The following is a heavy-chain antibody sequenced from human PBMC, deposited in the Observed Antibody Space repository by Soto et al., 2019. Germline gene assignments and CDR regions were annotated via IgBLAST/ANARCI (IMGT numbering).Heavy chain of an antibody. D-gene: IGHD1-1*01. V-gene: IGHV3-66*01. CDR2: IYSGGST. J-gene: IGHJ6*02. CDR1: GFTVSNNY. Sequence: EVQLVESGGGLVQPGGSLRLSCAASGFTVSNNYMSWVRQAPGKGLEWVSVIYSGGSTYYADSMKGRFTISRDNSKNTLYLQMNSLRAEDTAVYYCAKEANVDNRCYYGMDVWGQGTTVTVSS. CDR3: AKEANVDNRCYYGMDV.